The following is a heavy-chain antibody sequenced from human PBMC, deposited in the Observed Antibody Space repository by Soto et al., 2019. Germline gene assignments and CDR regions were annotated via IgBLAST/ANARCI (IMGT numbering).Heavy chain of an antibody. CDR1: GGSISSYY. CDR2: IYYSGST. J-gene: IGHJ6*02. D-gene: IGHD3-9*01. Sequence: SLTCTVSGGSISSYYWSWIRQPPGKGLEWIGYIYYSGSTNYNPSLKSRVTISVDTSKNQFSLKLSSVTAADTAVYYCAGGTIFYYYGMDVWGQGTTVTVSS. CDR3: AGGTIFYYYGMDV. V-gene: IGHV4-59*01.